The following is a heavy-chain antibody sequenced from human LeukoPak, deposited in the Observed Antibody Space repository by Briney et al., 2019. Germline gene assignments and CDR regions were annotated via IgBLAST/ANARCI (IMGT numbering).Heavy chain of an antibody. V-gene: IGHV3-30-3*01. CDR1: GFTFSSYA. Sequence: GRPLRLSCAASGFTFSSYAMHWVRQAPGKGLEWVAVISYDGSNKYYADSVKGRFTISRDNSKNTLYLQMNSLRAEDTAVYYCARGPPNWGPDFWGQGTLITVSS. CDR3: ARGPPNWGPDF. CDR2: ISYDGSNK. D-gene: IGHD7-27*01. J-gene: IGHJ4*02.